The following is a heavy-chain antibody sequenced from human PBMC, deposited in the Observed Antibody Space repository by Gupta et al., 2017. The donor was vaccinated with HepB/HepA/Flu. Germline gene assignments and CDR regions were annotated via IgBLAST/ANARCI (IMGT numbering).Heavy chain of an antibody. CDR1: GGSISNYY. CDR2: IYSSGST. D-gene: IGHD6-6*01. CDR3: ERDGIGGVSITARRYFDY. J-gene: IGHJ4*02. V-gene: IGHV4-4*07. Sequence: QVQLQESGPGLVKPSETLSLTCTVSGGSISNYYWSWIRQPAGKGLEWIWRIYSSGSTNYNPSLNSRVTMSIDTSKNQLSLKLSSVTAAHPAVYYCERDGIGGVSITARRYFDYWGQGPLATVSS.